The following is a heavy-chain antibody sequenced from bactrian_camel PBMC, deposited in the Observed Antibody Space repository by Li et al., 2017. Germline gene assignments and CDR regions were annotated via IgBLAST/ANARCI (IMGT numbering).Heavy chain of an antibody. CDR1: GYTGNSNFNC. V-gene: IGHV3S53*01. Sequence: HVQLVESGGASAQPGGSLRLSCIVSGYTGNSNFNCMGWFRQAPGKEREGVAALDSDGSTYYADSVKGRFTISHGTTLVLEMTSLQTEDTAVYYCAADTCLIESMGFNSGYWGQGTQVTVS. D-gene: IGHD3*01. CDR2: LDSDGST. J-gene: IGHJ6*01. CDR3: AADTCLIESMGFNSGY.